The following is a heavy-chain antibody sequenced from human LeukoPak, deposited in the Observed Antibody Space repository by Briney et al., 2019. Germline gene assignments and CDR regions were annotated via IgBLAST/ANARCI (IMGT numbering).Heavy chain of an antibody. J-gene: IGHJ3*02. CDR2: IYYSGST. D-gene: IGHD3-10*01. CDR1: GGSISSSSYY. CDR3: ARTKRITMVRGVKGAFDI. V-gene: IGHV4-39*01. Sequence: SETLSLTCTVSGGSISSSSYYWGWIRQPPGKGLEWIGSIYYSGSTYYNPSLKSRVTISVDTSKNQFSLKLSSVTAADTAVYYCARTKRITMVRGVKGAFDIWGQGTMVTVSS.